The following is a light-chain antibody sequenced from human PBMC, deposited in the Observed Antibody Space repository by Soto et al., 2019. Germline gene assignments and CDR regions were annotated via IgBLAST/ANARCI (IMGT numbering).Light chain of an antibody. Sequence: DIQMTQSPSSLSASVGDRVTITCRASQSISSYLNWYHQKPGKAPKFLIYAASSLQSGVPSRFSGSGSGTEFTLTISSLQPDDFATYYCQQYNSYSQTFGQGTKVDIK. J-gene: IGKJ1*01. CDR2: AAS. CDR3: QQYNSYSQT. V-gene: IGKV1-16*01. CDR1: QSISSY.